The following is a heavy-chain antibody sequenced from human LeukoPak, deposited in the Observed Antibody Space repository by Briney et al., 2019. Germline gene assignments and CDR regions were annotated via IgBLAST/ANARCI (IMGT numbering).Heavy chain of an antibody. V-gene: IGHV3-21*01. CDR3: ARDSDYYDSSGYYRPYFDY. Sequence: GGSLRLSCAASRFTFSNYWMAWVRQAPGKGLEWVSSISSSSSYIYYADSVKGRFTISRDNAKNSLYLQMNSLRAEDTAVYYCARDSDYYDSSGYYRPYFDYWGQGTLVTVSS. D-gene: IGHD3-22*01. CDR1: RFTFSNYW. J-gene: IGHJ4*02. CDR2: ISSSSSYI.